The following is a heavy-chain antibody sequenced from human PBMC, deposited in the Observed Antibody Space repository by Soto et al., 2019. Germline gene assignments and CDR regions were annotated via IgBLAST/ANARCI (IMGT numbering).Heavy chain of an antibody. CDR1: GGSFSGYY. D-gene: IGHD6-19*01. CDR2: INHSGST. V-gene: IGHV4-34*01. CDR3: ARGPVSGWSGGHGYYYYGMDV. J-gene: IGHJ6*02. Sequence: LSLTCAVYGGSFSGYYWSWIRQPPGKGLEWIGEINHSGSTNYNPSLKSRVTISVDTSKNQFSLKLSSVTAADTAVYCCARGPVSGWSGGHGYYYYGMDVWGQGTTVTVSS.